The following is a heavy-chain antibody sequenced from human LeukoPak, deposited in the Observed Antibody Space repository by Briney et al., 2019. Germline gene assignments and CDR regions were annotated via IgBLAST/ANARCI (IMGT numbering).Heavy chain of an antibody. CDR1: GYSISSGYY. CDR2: IYYSGST. V-gene: IGHV4-38-2*02. D-gene: IGHD4-17*01. CDR3: ARTRYYGDYGTVGAFDI. Sequence: PSETLSLTCTVSGYSISSGYYWGWIRQPPGKGLEWIGSIYYSGSTYYNPSLKSRVTISVDTSKNQFSLKLSSVTAADTAVYYCARTRYYGDYGTVGAFDIWGQGTMVTVSS. J-gene: IGHJ3*02.